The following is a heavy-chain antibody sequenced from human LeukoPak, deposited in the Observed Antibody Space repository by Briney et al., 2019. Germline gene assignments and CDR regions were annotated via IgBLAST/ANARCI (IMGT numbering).Heavy chain of an antibody. Sequence: ASVKVSCKASGYTFTYYYMHWVRQAPGQGLEWMGIINPSGGSTSYAQKFQGRVTMTRDTSTSTVYMELSSLRSEDTAIYYCATELRSGYFDYWGQGTLVTVSS. V-gene: IGHV1-46*01. J-gene: IGHJ4*02. CDR2: INPSGGST. D-gene: IGHD3-22*01. CDR3: ATELRSGYFDY. CDR1: GYTFTYYY.